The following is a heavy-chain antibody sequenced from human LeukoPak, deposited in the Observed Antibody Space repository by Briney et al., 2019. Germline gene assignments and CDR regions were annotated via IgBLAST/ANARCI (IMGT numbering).Heavy chain of an antibody. J-gene: IGHJ4*02. Sequence: SETLSLTCSVSGGSISSGSYYWSWIRQPAGKGLEWIGRIYTSGSTNYNPSLKSRVTISVDTSKNQFSLKLSSVTAADTAVYYCAREEQWLVRDRYYFDYWGQGTLVTVSS. D-gene: IGHD6-19*01. CDR1: GGSISSGSYY. V-gene: IGHV4-61*02. CDR3: AREEQWLVRDRYYFDY. CDR2: IYTSGST.